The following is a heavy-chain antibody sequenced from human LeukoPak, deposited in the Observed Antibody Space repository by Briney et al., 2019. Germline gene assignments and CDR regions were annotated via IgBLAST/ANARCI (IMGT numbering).Heavy chain of an antibody. CDR3: ARDKRYSGSYWYSPFDY. CDR2: ISAYNGNT. J-gene: IGHJ4*02. V-gene: IGHV1-18*01. Sequence: ASVKVSCKASGYTFTSYGISWVRQAPGQGLEWMGWISAYNGNTNYAQKLQGRVTMTTDTSTSTAYMELRSLRSDDTAVYYCARDKRYSGSYWYSPFDYWGQGTLVTASS. D-gene: IGHD1-26*01. CDR1: GYTFTSYG.